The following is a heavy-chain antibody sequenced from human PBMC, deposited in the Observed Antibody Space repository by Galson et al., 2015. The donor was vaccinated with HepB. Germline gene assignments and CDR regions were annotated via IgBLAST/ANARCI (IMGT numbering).Heavy chain of an antibody. Sequence: SLRLSCAASGFTFDDYAMHWVRQAPGKGLEWVSGISWNSGSIGYADFVKGRFTISRDNAKNSLYLQMNSLRAEDAALYYCAKDDSSGWPYGAFDIWGQGTMVTVSS. V-gene: IGHV3-9*01. J-gene: IGHJ3*02. D-gene: IGHD6-19*01. CDR2: ISWNSGSI. CDR3: AKDDSSGWPYGAFDI. CDR1: GFTFDDYA.